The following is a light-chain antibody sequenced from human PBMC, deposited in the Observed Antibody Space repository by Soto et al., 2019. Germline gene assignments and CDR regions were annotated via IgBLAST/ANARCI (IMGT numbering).Light chain of an antibody. CDR2: GAS. J-gene: IGKJ3*01. CDR1: QDVRSY. V-gene: IGKV1-8*01. CDR3: QQYYTSPLT. Sequence: AIRMTQSPSSFSASTGDRVTITCRASQDVRSYLAWYQQKPGKAPKLLLYGASTLQSVVPSRFTGSGSGTDFTLTINSLQSEDFATYYCQQYYTSPLTFGPGTRVDIK.